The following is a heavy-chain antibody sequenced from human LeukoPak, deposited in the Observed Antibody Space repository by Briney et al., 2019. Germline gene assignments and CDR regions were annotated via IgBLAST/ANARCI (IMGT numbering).Heavy chain of an antibody. CDR3: VRHTRRSPGDY. CDR1: GYTFSSYW. CDR2: IRDDGSDK. V-gene: IGHV3-7*01. Sequence: GGSLRLSCAASGYTFSSYWMTWVRQAPGKGLEWMANIRDDGSDKYYVDSVKGRFTISRDNAQNTLLLQMDSLRVEDTAVYYCVRHTRRSPGDYWGQGTLVTVST. J-gene: IGHJ4*02. D-gene: IGHD1-26*01.